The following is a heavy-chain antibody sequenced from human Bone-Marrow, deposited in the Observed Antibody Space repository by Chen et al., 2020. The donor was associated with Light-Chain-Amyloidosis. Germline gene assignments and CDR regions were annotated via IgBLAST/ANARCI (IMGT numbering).Heavy chain of an antibody. J-gene: IGHJ4*02. V-gene: IGHV3-74*02. CDR3: VRDLVGREDY. D-gene: IGHD6-19*01. Sequence: EVQLVETGGGVVRPGESLRLSCAVSGFNLDDYGMSWVRQAPGKGLEWVSRLNEDGSVVTYADSVQGRFTISRDNAKNTMYLQMYSLRAEDTAVYYCVRDLVGREDYWGQGTRVTVSS. CDR1: GFNLDDYG. CDR2: LNEDGSVV.